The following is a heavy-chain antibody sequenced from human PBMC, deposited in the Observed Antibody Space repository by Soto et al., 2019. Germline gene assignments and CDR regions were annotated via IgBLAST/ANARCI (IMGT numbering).Heavy chain of an antibody. J-gene: IGHJ5*02. Sequence: PGGSLRLSCAASGFTFSSYAMSWVRQAPGKGLEWVSAISGSGGSTYYADSVKGRFTISRDNSKNTLYLQMNSLRAEDTAVYYCAKDSTIFGVAGSWFDPWGQGTLVTVSS. CDR2: ISGSGGST. CDR1: GFTFSSYA. V-gene: IGHV3-23*01. CDR3: AKDSTIFGVAGSWFDP. D-gene: IGHD3-3*01.